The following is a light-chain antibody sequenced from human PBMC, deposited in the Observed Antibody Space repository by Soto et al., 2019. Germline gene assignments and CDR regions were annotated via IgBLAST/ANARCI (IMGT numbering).Light chain of an antibody. J-gene: IGKJ1*01. CDR3: QQYNSYSRT. V-gene: IGKV1-5*03. Sequence: DIQMTQSPSTLSASVGDRVTLTCRASQSISTWLAWYQQKPGKAPKVLIYKASRLESGVPSRFSGSGSGTEFTLTISSLQPDDYATYDCQQYNSYSRTFGQGTKVEIK. CDR1: QSISTW. CDR2: KAS.